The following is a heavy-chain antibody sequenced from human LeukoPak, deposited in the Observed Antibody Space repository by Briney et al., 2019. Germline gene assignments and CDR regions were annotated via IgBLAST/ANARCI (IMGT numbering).Heavy chain of an antibody. V-gene: IGHV4-59*01. CDR2: IYHSGST. CDR3: ARDQGYYGEIRAFDI. J-gene: IGHJ3*02. D-gene: IGHD3-10*01. CDR1: GGSISSYY. Sequence: SETLSLTCTVSGGSISSYYWSWIRQPPGKGLEWIGYIYHSGSTKYNPSLKSRVTISVDTSKNQFSLKLSSVTAADTAVYYCARDQGYYGEIRAFDIWGQGTMVTVSS.